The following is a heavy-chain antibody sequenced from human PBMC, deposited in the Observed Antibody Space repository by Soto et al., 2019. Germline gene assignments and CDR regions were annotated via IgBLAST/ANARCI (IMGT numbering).Heavy chain of an antibody. Sequence: EVQLLESGGGLVQXXGSLRLSXXXXXFTFTSYAMSWVRQAPGKGLEWVSAVGSDGGSTYYADSGRGRFTVSRDNSQNTLYLQMNNLRAEDTAVYYCAKDVCGSGTFCHFDYWGQGTLVTVSS. V-gene: IGHV3-23*01. J-gene: IGHJ4*02. D-gene: IGHD3-10*01. CDR1: XFTFTSYA. CDR2: VGSDGGST. CDR3: AKDVCGSGTFCHFDY.